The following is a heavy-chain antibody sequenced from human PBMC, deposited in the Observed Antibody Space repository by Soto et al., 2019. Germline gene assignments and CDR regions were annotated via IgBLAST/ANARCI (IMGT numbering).Heavy chain of an antibody. Sequence: PGGSLRLSCAASGFTFSSYGMHWVRQAPGKGLEWVAVISYDGSNKYYADSVKGRFTISRDNSKNTLYLQMNSLRAEDTAVYYCAKNSGKYNNYGMDVWGQGTTATVSS. CDR2: ISYDGSNK. CDR3: AKNSGKYNNYGMDV. J-gene: IGHJ6*02. CDR1: GFTFSSYG. V-gene: IGHV3-30*18. D-gene: IGHD2-15*01.